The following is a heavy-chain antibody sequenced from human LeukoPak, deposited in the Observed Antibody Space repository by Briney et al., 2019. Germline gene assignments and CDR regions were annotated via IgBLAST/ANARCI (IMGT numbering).Heavy chain of an antibody. Sequence: SETLSLTCTVSGVSISSGGYYWSWIRQPPGKGLEWIGYIYHSGSTYYNPSLKSRVTISVDRSKNQFSLKLSSVTAADTAVYYCARDMGGSYYYYYYMDVWGKGTTVTVSS. CDR2: IYHSGST. J-gene: IGHJ6*03. V-gene: IGHV4-30-2*01. CDR1: GVSISSGGYY. D-gene: IGHD1-26*01. CDR3: ARDMGGSYYYYYYMDV.